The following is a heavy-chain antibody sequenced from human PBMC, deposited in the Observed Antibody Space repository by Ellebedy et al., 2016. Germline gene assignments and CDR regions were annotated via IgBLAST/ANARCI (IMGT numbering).Heavy chain of an antibody. Sequence: GSLRLXXSVSGGSISSYYWSWIRQPPGKGLEYIAFISNTVSANYNPSLKSRITISMDTSKNQISLDLSSVTAADTAVYFCATTLRWLSFEYWGQGALVTVSS. D-gene: IGHD4-23*01. J-gene: IGHJ4*02. CDR1: GGSISSYY. CDR2: ISNTVSA. V-gene: IGHV4-59*03. CDR3: ATTLRWLSFEY.